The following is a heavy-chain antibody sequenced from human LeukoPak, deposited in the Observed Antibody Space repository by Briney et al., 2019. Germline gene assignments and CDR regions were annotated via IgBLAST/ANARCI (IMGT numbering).Heavy chain of an antibody. CDR3: SRAGDTAIEFDY. D-gene: IGHD5-18*01. J-gene: IGHJ4*02. V-gene: IGHV1-8*01. Sequence: ASVKVSCKASGYTFTSYDINWVRQATGQGLEWMGWMNPNSGNTGYAQKLQGRVTMTRNTSISTAYMELSSLRSEDTAAYYLSRAGDTAIEFDYWGQGTLVTVSS. CDR1: GYTFTSYD. CDR2: MNPNSGNT.